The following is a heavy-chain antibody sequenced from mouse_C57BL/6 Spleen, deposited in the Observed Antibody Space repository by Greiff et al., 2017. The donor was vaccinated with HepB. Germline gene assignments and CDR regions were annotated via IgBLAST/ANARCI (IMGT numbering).Heavy chain of an antibody. J-gene: IGHJ2*01. CDR3: ASDYYGSLDY. CDR1: GFSLTSYG. Sequence: VQLQQSGPGLVQPSQSLSITCTVSGFSLTSYGVHWVRQSPGKGLEWLGVIWSGGSADSNAAFISRLSISKDNSKSQVFFKMNSLKADDTAIYYCASDYYGSLDYWGQGTTLTVSS. D-gene: IGHD1-1*01. CDR2: IWSGGSA. V-gene: IGHV2-2*01.